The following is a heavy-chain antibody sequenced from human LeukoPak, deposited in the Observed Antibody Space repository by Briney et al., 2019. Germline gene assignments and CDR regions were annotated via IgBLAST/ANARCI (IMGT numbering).Heavy chain of an antibody. J-gene: IGHJ4*02. Sequence: ASVKVSCKASGGTFSSYAISWVRQAPGQGLEWMGRIIPIFGTANYAQKFQGRVTITTDESTSTAYMELSSLRSEDTAVYYCAREYCSGGSCPSDYWGQGTLVTVSS. CDR3: AREYCSGGSCPSDY. CDR2: IIPIFGTA. V-gene: IGHV1-69*05. CDR1: GGTFSSYA. D-gene: IGHD2-15*01.